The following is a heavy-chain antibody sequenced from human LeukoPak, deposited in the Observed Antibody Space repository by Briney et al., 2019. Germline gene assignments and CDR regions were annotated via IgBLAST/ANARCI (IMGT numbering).Heavy chain of an antibody. CDR1: GGSFSGYY. CDR2: INHSGST. Sequence: SETLSLTCAVYGGSFSGYYWSWIRQPPGKGLEWIGEINHSGSTDYNPSLKSRVTISVDTSKNQFSLKLSSVTAADTAVYYCARGLRYDSSGYYYGGALRTFDYWGQGTLVTVSS. D-gene: IGHD3-22*01. V-gene: IGHV4-34*01. J-gene: IGHJ4*02. CDR3: ARGLRYDSSGYYYGGALRTFDY.